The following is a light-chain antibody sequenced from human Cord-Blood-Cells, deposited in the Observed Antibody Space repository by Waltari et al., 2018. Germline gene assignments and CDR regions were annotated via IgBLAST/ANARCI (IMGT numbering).Light chain of an antibody. J-gene: IGLJ1*01. V-gene: IGLV2-14*01. CDR3: SSYTSRSNYV. CDR1: SSDVGGYNY. CDR2: DVS. Sequence: QSALTQPASVSGSPGQSITISCTGTSSDVGGYNYVSWYQQHPGKVPKLMIYDVSKRPSGVSSRFSGSKSGNTGSLAISGLQAEDEADSYCSSYTSRSNYVFGTGTKVTVL.